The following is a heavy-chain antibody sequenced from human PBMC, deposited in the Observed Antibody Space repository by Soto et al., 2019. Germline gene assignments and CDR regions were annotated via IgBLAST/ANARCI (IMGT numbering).Heavy chain of an antibody. CDR1: GFTFSSYW. J-gene: IGHJ4*02. V-gene: IGHV3-7*01. Sequence: GGSLRLSCAASGFTFSSYWMSWVRQAPGKGLEWVANIKQDGSEKYYVDSVKGRFTISRDNAKNSLYLQMNSLRAEDTAVYYCARELGYDYIWGWPPRAGYFDYWGQGTLVTVSS. CDR2: IKQDGSEK. CDR3: ARELGYDYIWGWPPRAGYFDY. D-gene: IGHD3-16*01.